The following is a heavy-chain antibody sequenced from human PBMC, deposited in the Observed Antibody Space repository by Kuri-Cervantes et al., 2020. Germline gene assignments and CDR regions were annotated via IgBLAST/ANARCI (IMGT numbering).Heavy chain of an antibody. CDR1: GFTFSSYW. CDR3: AKASTTVSSLDY. J-gene: IGHJ4*02. V-gene: IGHV3-74*01. D-gene: IGHD4-17*01. Sequence: GGSLRLSCAASGFTFSSYWMHWVRQAPGKGLVWVSRINSDGSSTSYADSVKGRFTISRDNSKNTLYLQMNSLRAEDTAVYYCAKASTTVSSLDYWGQGTLVTVSS. CDR2: INSDGSST.